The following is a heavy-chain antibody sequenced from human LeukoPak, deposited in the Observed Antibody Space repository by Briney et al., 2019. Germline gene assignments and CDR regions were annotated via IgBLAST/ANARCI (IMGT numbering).Heavy chain of an antibody. J-gene: IGHJ3*02. V-gene: IGHV3-66*01. CDR3: ARSQRHSSGWVGGAFDI. CDR1: GFTVSSNY. CDR2: IYSGGST. Sequence: GGSLRLSCAASGFTVSSNYMSCVRQAPGKGLEWVSVIYSGGSTYYADSVKGRFTISRDNSKNTLYLQMNSLRAEDTAVYYCARSQRHSSGWVGGAFDIWGQGTMVTVSS. D-gene: IGHD6-19*01.